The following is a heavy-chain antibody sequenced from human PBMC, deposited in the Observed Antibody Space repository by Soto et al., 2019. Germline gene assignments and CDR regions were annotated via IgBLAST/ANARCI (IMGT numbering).Heavy chain of an antibody. Sequence: SVKVSCKASGGTFSSYAISWVRQAPGQGLEWMGGIIPIFGTANYAQKFQGRVTITADESTSTAYMELSSLRSEDTAVYYCARVDYYDSSGYYYLRPYYGMDVWGQGTTVTVSS. CDR2: IIPIFGTA. J-gene: IGHJ6*02. V-gene: IGHV1-69*13. CDR1: GGTFSSYA. D-gene: IGHD3-22*01. CDR3: ARVDYYDSSGYYYLRPYYGMDV.